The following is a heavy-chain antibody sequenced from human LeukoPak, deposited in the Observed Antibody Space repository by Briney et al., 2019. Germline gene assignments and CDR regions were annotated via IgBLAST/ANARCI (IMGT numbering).Heavy chain of an antibody. V-gene: IGHV1-69*04. CDR2: IIHILGIA. CDR3: ARDYGDYGIYFDY. D-gene: IGHD4-17*01. J-gene: IGHJ4*02. CDR1: GGTFSSYT. Sequence: ASVKVSCKASGGTFSSYTISWVRQAPGQGLEWMGRIIHILGIANYAQKFQGRVTITADKSTSTAYMELSSLRSEDTAVYYCARDYGDYGIYFDYWGQGTLVTVSS.